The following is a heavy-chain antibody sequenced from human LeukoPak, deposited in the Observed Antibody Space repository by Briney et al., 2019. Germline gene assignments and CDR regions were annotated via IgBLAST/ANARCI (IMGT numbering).Heavy chain of an antibody. CDR2: ICANDGNT. D-gene: IGHD6-19*01. V-gene: IGHV3-23*01. J-gene: IGHJ4*02. Sequence: GGSLRLSCAASGLTFRNYAMSWVRQAPGKGLEWVSVICANDGNTYYADAVKGRFTISRDNSKDTLYLQMDSLRAEDTAVYYCIGSTGWVGQWGQGTLVTVSS. CDR1: GLTFRNYA. CDR3: IGSTGWVGQ.